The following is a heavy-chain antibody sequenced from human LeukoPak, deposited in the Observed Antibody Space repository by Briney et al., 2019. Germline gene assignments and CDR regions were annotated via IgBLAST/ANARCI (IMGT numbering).Heavy chain of an antibody. CDR2: INPNSGGT. CDR3: AREWIPTRHGVPVRNAFDI. Sequence: ASVKVSCKASGYTFTGYYMHWVRQAPGQGLEWMGRINPNSGGTNYAQKFQGRVTMTRDTSISTAYMELSRLRSDDTAVYHCAREWIPTRHGVPVRNAFDIWGQGTMVTVSS. J-gene: IGHJ3*02. D-gene: IGHD2-2*01. V-gene: IGHV1-2*06. CDR1: GYTFTGYY.